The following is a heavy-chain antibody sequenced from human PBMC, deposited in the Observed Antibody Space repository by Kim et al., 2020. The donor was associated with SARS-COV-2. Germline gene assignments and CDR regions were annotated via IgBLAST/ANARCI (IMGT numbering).Heavy chain of an antibody. V-gene: IGHV4-39*01. J-gene: IGHJ4*02. CDR1: GGSISSSSYY. CDR2: IYYSGST. D-gene: IGHD2-21*02. CDR3: ARLFWFGDRSLDY. Sequence: SETLSLTCTVSGGSISSSSYYWGWIRQPPGKGLEWIGSIYYSGSTYYNPSLKSRVTISVDTSKNQFSLKLSSVTAADTAVYYCARLFWFGDRSLDYWGQGTLVTVSS.